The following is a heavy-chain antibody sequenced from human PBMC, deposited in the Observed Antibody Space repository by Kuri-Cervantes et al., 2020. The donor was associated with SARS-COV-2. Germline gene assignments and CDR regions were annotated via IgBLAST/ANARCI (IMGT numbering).Heavy chain of an antibody. D-gene: IGHD3-22*01. CDR3: VKGGFFSLFDN. J-gene: IGHJ4*02. Sequence: GESLKISCAASGFTFSSYGMTWVRQAPGKGLDWVSTIIGSTDNTYYADSVKGRFTISRDNSRNTLHLQMNSLRAEDTAVYYCVKGGFFSLFDNWGQGTLVTVSS. CDR2: IIGSTDNT. V-gene: IGHV3-23*01. CDR1: GFTFSSYG.